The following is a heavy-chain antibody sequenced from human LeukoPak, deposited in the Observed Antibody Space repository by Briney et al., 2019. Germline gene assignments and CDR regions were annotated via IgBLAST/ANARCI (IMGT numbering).Heavy chain of an antibody. V-gene: IGHV5-51*01. CDR2: IYPGDSDT. J-gene: IGHJ4*02. Sequence: GESLKISCKGSGYSLTSYWIGWVRQMPGKGLEWMGIIYPGDSDTRYSPSFQGQVTISADKSISTAYLQWSSLKASDTAMYYCARIGDGSSPAYYFDYWGQGTLVTVSS. CDR1: GYSLTSYW. CDR3: ARIGDGSSPAYYFDY. D-gene: IGHD6-6*01.